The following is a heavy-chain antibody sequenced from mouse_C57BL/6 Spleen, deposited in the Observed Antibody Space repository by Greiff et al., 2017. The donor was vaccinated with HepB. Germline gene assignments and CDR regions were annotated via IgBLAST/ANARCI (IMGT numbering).Heavy chain of an antibody. J-gene: IGHJ2*01. CDR1: GYAFSSYW. Sequence: VNVVESGAELVKPGASVKISCKASGYAFSSYWMNWVKQRPGKGLEWIGQIYPGDGDTNYNGKFKGKATLTADKSSSTAYMQLSSLTSEDSAVYFCARRTVVAFDYWGQGTTLTVSS. D-gene: IGHD1-1*01. V-gene: IGHV1-80*01. CDR2: IYPGDGDT. CDR3: ARRTVVAFDY.